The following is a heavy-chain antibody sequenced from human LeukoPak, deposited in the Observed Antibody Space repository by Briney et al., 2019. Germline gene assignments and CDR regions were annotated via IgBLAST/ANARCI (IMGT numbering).Heavy chain of an antibody. CDR1: GYTFTSYY. J-gene: IGHJ4*02. Sequence: GSVKVSCKASGYTFTSYYMHWVRQAPGQGLEWMGIINPSGGSTNYAQKFQGRVTMTRDMSTSTVYMELSSLRSDDTAVYYCARQSTRLFNTGSYYPPPAYDYWGQGTLVIVSS. CDR3: ARQSTRLFNTGSYYPPPAYDY. D-gene: IGHD1-26*01. CDR2: INPSGGST. V-gene: IGHV1-46*01.